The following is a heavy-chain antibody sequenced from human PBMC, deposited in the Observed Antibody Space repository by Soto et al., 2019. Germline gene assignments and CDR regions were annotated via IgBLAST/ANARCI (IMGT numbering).Heavy chain of an antibody. J-gene: IGHJ4*02. Sequence: QVQLVQSGAEVKKPGASVRISCKASGYTFTSHYLHWVRQAPGHGLEWLGMINPSGGSTSYEQKYQGSVSMTRDTSTSTVYMELSSLSSEGTAVYYCAPYASFGGISTLRLDFWGQGTLVTVSS. CDR1: GYTFTSHY. CDR2: INPSGGST. D-gene: IGHD3-3*01. V-gene: IGHV1-46*01. CDR3: APYASFGGISTLRLDF.